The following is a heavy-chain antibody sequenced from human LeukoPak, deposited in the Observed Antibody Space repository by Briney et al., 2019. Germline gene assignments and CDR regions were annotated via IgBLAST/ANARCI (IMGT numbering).Heavy chain of an antibody. D-gene: IGHD1-26*01. CDR3: ASLGATPGRDY. Sequence: SETLSLTCTVSGGCISSSSYYWGWIRQPPGKGLEWIGSIYYSGSTYYNPSLKSRVTISVDTSKNQFSLKLSSVTAADTAVYYCASLGATPGRDYWGQGTLVTVSS. J-gene: IGHJ4*02. CDR2: IYYSGST. CDR1: GGCISSSSYY. V-gene: IGHV4-39*01.